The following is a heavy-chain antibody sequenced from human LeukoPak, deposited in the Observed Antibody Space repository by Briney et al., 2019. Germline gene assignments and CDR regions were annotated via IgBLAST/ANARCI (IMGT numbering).Heavy chain of an antibody. CDR2: IYHSGST. D-gene: IGHD1-26*01. CDR1: GGSISSGGYC. V-gene: IGHV4-30-2*01. CDR3: AGGGELPFGY. Sequence: SETLSLTCAVSGGSISSGGYCWGWVRQPPGRGLEWIGYIYHSGSTYYNPSLKSRVTISVDRSKNQFSLKLSSVTAADTAVYYCAGGGELPFGYWGQGTLVTVSS. J-gene: IGHJ4*02.